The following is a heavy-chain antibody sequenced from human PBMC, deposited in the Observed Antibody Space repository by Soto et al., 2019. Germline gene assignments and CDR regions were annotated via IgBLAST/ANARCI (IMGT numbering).Heavy chain of an antibody. D-gene: IGHD6-13*01. CDR3: GRVFTAAGTGEIDK. Sequence: QVQLVQSGAEVKKPGASVRLSCKPSGYTFSTFGITWVRQAPGQGLEWMGGINTDNGDTNYAKNFQVRGTMTTDTSTNTAYMELRSLRYDDTGVYYCGRVFTAAGTGEIDKWGQGTPVTVSS. V-gene: IGHV1-18*01. CDR1: GYTFSTFG. CDR2: INTDNGDT. J-gene: IGHJ4*02.